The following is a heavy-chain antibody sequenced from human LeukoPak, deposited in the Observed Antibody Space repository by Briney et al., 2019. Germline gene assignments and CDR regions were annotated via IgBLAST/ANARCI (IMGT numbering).Heavy chain of an antibody. CDR2: IYYSGST. J-gene: IGHJ3*02. V-gene: IGHV4-39*01. Sequence: SETLSLTCTVSGGSISSYYWGWIRQPPGKGLEWIGSIYYSGSTYYNPSLKSRVTISVDTSKNQFSLKLSSVTAADTAVYYCARLDGYCSSTSCYDDAFDIWGQGTMVTVSS. D-gene: IGHD2-2*03. CDR3: ARLDGYCSSTSCYDDAFDI. CDR1: GGSISSYY.